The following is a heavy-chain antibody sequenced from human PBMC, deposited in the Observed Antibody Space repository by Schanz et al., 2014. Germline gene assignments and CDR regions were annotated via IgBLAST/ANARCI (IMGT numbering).Heavy chain of an antibody. J-gene: IGHJ3*02. CDR2: ISSVGISK. Sequence: VVLVESGGASVQPGGSLRLSCAASGFTFSDYYMSWVRQAPGKGLEWVSYISSVGISKYYADPVKGRFTISRDSAKNSLYLEMTSLRGEDTAVYYCARENLNWEAFDIWGQGTVVTVSS. D-gene: IGHD7-27*01. V-gene: IGHV3-11*01. CDR1: GFTFSDYY. CDR3: ARENLNWEAFDI.